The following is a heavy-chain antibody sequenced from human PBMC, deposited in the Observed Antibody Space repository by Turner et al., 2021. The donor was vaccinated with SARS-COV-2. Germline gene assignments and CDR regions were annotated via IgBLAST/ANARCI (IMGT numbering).Heavy chain of an antibody. D-gene: IGHD3-10*01. CDR1: GSTVSSDA. J-gene: IGHJ5*02. Sequence: EVQQLESGGGLVQPGGSLRLSCAFSGSTVSSDAMSWVRQAPGRGLEWVSGISSSGRNTYYTGSVKGQFTISRDNSKNTLYRQMNSLRDEGTAVYYCAKEQRVLLWFGETDNWIDPWGQGTLVTVSS. CDR3: AKEQRVLLWFGETDNWIDP. CDR2: ISSSGRNT. V-gene: IGHV3-23*01.